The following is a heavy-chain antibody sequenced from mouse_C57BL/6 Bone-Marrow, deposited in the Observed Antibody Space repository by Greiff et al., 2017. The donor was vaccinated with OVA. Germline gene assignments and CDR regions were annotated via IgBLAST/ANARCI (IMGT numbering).Heavy chain of an antibody. CDR2: ISSGGSYT. Sequence: EVQGVESGGDLVKPGGSLKLSCAASGFTFSSYGMSWVRQTPDKRLEWVATISSGGSYTYYPDSVKGRFTLSRDNAKNTLYLQKSSLKSEDTAMEYGARSFITTVVAPDYWGQGTTLTVSS. CDR3: ARSFITTVVAPDY. D-gene: IGHD1-1*01. CDR1: GFTFSSYG. V-gene: IGHV5-6*01. J-gene: IGHJ2*01.